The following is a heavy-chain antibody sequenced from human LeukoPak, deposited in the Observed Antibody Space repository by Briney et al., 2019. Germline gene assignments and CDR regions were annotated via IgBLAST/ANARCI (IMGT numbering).Heavy chain of an antibody. CDR2: IHTSGST. D-gene: IGHD3-10*01. J-gene: IGHJ4*02. CDR3: ARGRAATGIDY. CDR1: GGSFSSYY. Sequence: SETLSLTCTVSGGSFSSYYWSWIRQPAGKGLQWIGRIHTSGSTNYNPSLKSRVTMSVDTSKNQFSLKLSSVTAADTAVYCCARGRAATGIDYWGQGTLVTVSS. V-gene: IGHV4-4*07.